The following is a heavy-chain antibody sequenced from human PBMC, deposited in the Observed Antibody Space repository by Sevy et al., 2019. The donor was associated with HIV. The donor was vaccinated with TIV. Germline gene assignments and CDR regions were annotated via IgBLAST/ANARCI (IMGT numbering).Heavy chain of an antibody. D-gene: IGHD3-3*01. CDR2: IRYDGSNK. J-gene: IGHJ6*02. CDR1: GFTLSSYG. V-gene: IGHV3-33*01. Sequence: GGSLRLSCAASGFTLSSYGMHWVRQAPGKGLEWVAVIRYDGSNKYYADSVKGRFTISRENSKNTLYLQMNSLRAEDTAVYYCARDRVGITISGEWGGGMDVWGQGTTVTVSS. CDR3: ARDRVGITISGEWGGGMDV.